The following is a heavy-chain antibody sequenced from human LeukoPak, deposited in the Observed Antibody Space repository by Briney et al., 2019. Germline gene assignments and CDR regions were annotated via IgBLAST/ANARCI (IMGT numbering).Heavy chain of an antibody. Sequence: ASVKVSCKASGYTFTDYPMNWVRQAPGQGLEWMGWINPNSGGTNYAQKFQGRVTMTRDTSISTAYMELSRLRSDDTAVYYCARDLGSYYYMDVWGKGTTVTVSS. CDR3: ARDLGSYYYMDV. CDR2: INPNSGGT. V-gene: IGHV1-2*02. D-gene: IGHD7-27*01. J-gene: IGHJ6*03. CDR1: GYTFTDYP.